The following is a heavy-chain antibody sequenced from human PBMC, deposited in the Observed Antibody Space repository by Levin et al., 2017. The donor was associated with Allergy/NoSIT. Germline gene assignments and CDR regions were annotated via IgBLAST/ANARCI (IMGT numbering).Heavy chain of an antibody. D-gene: IGHD1-14*01. CDR1: GFTFNIYA. CDR2: ISANGGDT. J-gene: IGHJ4*02. CDR3: AKEGEVSHHHLRP. Sequence: QTGGSLRLSCAASGFTFNIYAMTWVRQAPGKGLEWVSSISANGGDTYYADSVRGRFTISRDNSKNTLYLQMHSLRVEATAVYYCAKEGEVSHHHLRPWGQGTLVTVSS. V-gene: IGHV3-23*01.